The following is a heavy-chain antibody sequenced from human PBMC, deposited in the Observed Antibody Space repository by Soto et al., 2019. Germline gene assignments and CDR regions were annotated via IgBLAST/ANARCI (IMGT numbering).Heavy chain of an antibody. D-gene: IGHD4-17*01. Sequence: QVQLVESGGGVVQPGRSLRLSCAPSGFTFSSYGMHWARQAPGKGLEWVAVIWYDGSNKVYADSVKGRFTISRDNSKNTLYLQMTSLRAEDTAVYYCARDLSGDYGALDTWGQGTMVTVSS. CDR3: ARDLSGDYGALDT. CDR1: GFTFSSYG. CDR2: IWYDGSNK. J-gene: IGHJ3*02. V-gene: IGHV3-33*01.